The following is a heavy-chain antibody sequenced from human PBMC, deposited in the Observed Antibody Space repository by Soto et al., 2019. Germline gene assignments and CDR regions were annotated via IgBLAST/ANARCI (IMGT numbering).Heavy chain of an antibody. CDR3: ARVGYSYGYSYNWFDP. J-gene: IGHJ5*02. D-gene: IGHD5-18*01. CDR1: WGAVRGYY. V-gene: IGHV4-34*01. CDR2: INHSGST. Sequence: ETLFNTSAVHWGAVRGYYWRWIRRPRWKGLGWIGEINHSGSTNYNPSLKSRVTISVDTSKNQFSLKLSPVTAADTAVYYCARVGYSYGYSYNWFDPWGQGTLVTVSS.